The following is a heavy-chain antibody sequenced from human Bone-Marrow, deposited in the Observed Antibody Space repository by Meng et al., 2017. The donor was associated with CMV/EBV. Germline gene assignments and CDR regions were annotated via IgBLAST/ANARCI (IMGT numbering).Heavy chain of an antibody. CDR2: IIPIFGTA. Sequence: SVKVSCKASGGTFSSYAISWVRQAPGQGLEWMGGIIPIFGTANYAQKFQGRVTITTDESTSTAYMELSSLRSEDTAAYYCARENCSSASCYYGIDVWGQGTTVTVSS. CDR1: GGTFSSYA. V-gene: IGHV1-69*05. CDR3: ARENCSSASCYYGIDV. J-gene: IGHJ6*02. D-gene: IGHD2-2*01.